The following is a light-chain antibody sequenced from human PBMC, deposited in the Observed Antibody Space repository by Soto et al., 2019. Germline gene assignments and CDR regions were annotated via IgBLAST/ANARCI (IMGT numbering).Light chain of an antibody. CDR1: ISDIVGYNF. CDR3: ASYTRTTTLV. Sequence: QSALTQPASVSGSPGQSITISCTGTISDIVGYNFISWYQHNPGKAPKLVIYDVNNRPSGISYRFSGSKSGNTASLSISGIQAEDEADYYCASYTRTTTLVFGGGTKLTVL. V-gene: IGLV2-14*01. CDR2: DVN. J-gene: IGLJ2*01.